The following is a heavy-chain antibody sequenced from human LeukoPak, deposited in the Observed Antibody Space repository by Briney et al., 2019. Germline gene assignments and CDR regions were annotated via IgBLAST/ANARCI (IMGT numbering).Heavy chain of an antibody. CDR3: AKDRSIAVAGTAPDAFDI. D-gene: IGHD6-19*01. CDR1: GFTFDDYT. V-gene: IGHV3-43*01. J-gene: IGHJ3*02. Sequence: GGSLKLSCAASGFTFDDYTMHWVRQAPGKGLEWVSLISWDGGGTYYADSVKGRFTISRDNSKNSLYLQMNSLRTEDTALYYCAKDRSIAVAGTAPDAFDIWGQGTMVTVSS. CDR2: ISWDGGGT.